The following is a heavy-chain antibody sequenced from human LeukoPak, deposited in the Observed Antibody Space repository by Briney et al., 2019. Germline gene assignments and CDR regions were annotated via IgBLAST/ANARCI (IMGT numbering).Heavy chain of an antibody. CDR3: AREERQRLYFDY. CDR2: INFAGST. Sequence: PSETLSLTCTVSGGSISSYYWSWIRQPAGKGLEWIGRINFAGSTNYNPSLKSRVTISVDTSKNQFFLRLSSVTAADTAVYYCAREERQRLYFDYWGQGTLVTVSS. V-gene: IGHV4-4*07. J-gene: IGHJ4*02. D-gene: IGHD6-13*01. CDR1: GGSISSYY.